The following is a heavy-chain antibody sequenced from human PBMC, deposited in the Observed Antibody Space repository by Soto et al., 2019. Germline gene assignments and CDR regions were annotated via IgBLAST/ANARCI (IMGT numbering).Heavy chain of an antibody. CDR3: ARLSFSYGVDV. CDR1: GGSISSANW. V-gene: IGHV4-4*02. J-gene: IGHJ6*02. Sequence: SETLSLTCAVSGGSISSANWWTWVRQPPGKGLEWIGEIYHGGSTSYNPSLKSRVTLSLDRFKNHFSLNLTSVTAADTAVYYCARLSFSYGVDVWGQGTAVTVSS. CDR2: IYHGGST.